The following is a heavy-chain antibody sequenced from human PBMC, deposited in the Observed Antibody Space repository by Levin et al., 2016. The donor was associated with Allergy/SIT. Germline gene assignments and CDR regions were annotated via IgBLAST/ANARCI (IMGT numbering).Heavy chain of an antibody. V-gene: IGHV1-69*13. CDR1: GGTFSSYA. D-gene: IGHD4-11*01. CDR3: ARDESNPPYYYGMDV. CDR2: IIPIFGTA. Sequence: SVKVSCKASGGTFSSYAISWVRQAPGQGLEWMGGIIPIFGTANYAQKFQGRVTITADESTSTAYMELSSLRSEDTAVYYCARDESNPPYYYGMDVWGQGTTVTVSS. J-gene: IGHJ6*02.